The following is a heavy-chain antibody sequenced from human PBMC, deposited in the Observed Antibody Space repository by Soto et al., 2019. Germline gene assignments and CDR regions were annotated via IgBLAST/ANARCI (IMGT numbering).Heavy chain of an antibody. CDR2: IRSKAYGGTT. Sequence: GGSLRLSXTASGFTFGDYAMSWFRQAPGKGLEWVGFIRSKAYGGTTEYAASVKGRFTISRDDSKSIAYLQMNSLKTEDTAVYYCTRDDLLGYCSSTSCPRYYYYGMDVWGQGTTVTVSS. CDR1: GFTFGDYA. J-gene: IGHJ6*02. V-gene: IGHV3-49*03. D-gene: IGHD2-2*01. CDR3: TRDDLLGYCSSTSCPRYYYYGMDV.